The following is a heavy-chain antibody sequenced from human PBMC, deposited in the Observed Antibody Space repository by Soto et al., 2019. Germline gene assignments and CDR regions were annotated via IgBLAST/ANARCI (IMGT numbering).Heavy chain of an antibody. V-gene: IGHV1-8*01. CDR1: GYTFTSYD. D-gene: IGHD4-17*01. Sequence: QVQLVQSGAEVKKPGASVKVSCKASGYTFTSYDINWVRQATGQGLEWMGWMNPNSGNTGYAQKFQGRVTMTRNTSISTAYMELSSLRSEDTAVYYCARAPPPAYGDYRTWFDPWGQGTLVTVSS. CDR2: MNPNSGNT. J-gene: IGHJ5*02. CDR3: ARAPPPAYGDYRTWFDP.